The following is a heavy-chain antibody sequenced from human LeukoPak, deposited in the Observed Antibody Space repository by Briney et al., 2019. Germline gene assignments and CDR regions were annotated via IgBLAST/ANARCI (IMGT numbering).Heavy chain of an antibody. CDR3: ARDPGGSHYKHFDY. Sequence: GGSLRLSCAASGFTFGSHAMHWVRQAPGKGLEWVAHISSGGTRTYYADSVKGRFTISRDNSKNALYLQTNSLRAEDTAVYYCARDPGGSHYKHFDYWGQGILVTVSS. D-gene: IGHD1-26*01. CDR2: ISSGGTRT. CDR1: GFTFGSHA. J-gene: IGHJ4*02. V-gene: IGHV3-30-3*01.